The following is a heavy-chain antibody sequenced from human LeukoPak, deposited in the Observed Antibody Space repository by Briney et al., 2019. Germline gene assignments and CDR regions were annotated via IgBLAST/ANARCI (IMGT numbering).Heavy chain of an antibody. D-gene: IGHD3-22*01. CDR2: INTNTGNP. J-gene: IGHJ1*01. Sequence: GASVKVSCKASGYTFTSYAMNWVRQAPGQGLEWMGWINTNTGNPTYAQGFTGRFVFSLDTSVSTAYLQISSLKAEDTAVYYCARSLITDYYDSSGLFQHWGQGTLVTVSS. CDR1: GYTFTSYA. CDR3: ARSLITDYYDSSGLFQH. V-gene: IGHV7-4-1*02.